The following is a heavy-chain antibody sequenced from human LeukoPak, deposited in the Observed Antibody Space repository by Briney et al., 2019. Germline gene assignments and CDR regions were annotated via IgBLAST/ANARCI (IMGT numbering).Heavy chain of an antibody. CDR2: IYSDGST. V-gene: IGHV3-53*05. Sequence: TGGSLRLSCAASGFAVNRNYMTWVRPAPGKGLEWVSVIYSDGSTFYADSVKGRFTISRDNAKNTVYLQMNSLRVEDTAVYYCARGPWDCWGQGTLVTVSS. J-gene: IGHJ4*02. CDR1: GFAVNRNY. CDR3: ARGPWDC.